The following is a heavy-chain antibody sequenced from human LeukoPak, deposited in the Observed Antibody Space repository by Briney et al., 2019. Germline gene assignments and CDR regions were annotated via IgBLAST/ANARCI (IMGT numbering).Heavy chain of an antibody. J-gene: IGHJ5*02. CDR3: ARGRRVSVLRFLEWARKKNWFDP. V-gene: IGHV4-59*12. CDR2: IYYSGST. CDR1: GGSISSYY. Sequence: SETLSLTCTVSGGSISSYYWSWIRQPPGKGLEWIGYIYYSGSTNYNPSLKSRVTISVDTSKNQFSLKLSSVTAADTAVYYCARGRRVSVLRFLEWARKKNWFDPWGQGTLVTVSS. D-gene: IGHD3-3*01.